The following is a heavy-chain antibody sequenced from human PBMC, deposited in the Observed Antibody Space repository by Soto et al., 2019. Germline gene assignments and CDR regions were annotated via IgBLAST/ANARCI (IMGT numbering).Heavy chain of an antibody. CDR2: INSDGSST. V-gene: IGHV3-74*01. D-gene: IGHD6-19*01. J-gene: IGHJ4*02. CDR1: GFTFSSYW. CDR3: AKEGSSGWYSPHYFDY. Sequence: GALRLSCAASGFTFSSYWMHWVRQAPGKGLVWVSRINSDGSSTSYADSVKGRFTISRDNAKNTLYLQMNSLRAEDTAVYYCAKEGSSGWYSPHYFDYWGQGTLVTVSS.